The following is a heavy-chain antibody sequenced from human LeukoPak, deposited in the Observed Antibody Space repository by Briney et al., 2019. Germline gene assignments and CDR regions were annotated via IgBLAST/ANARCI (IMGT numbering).Heavy chain of an antibody. V-gene: IGHV4-59*08. CDR2: IYYSGST. D-gene: IGHD1-1*01. J-gene: IGHJ6*02. Sequence: PSETLSLTCTVSGGSISSYYWSWIRQPPGKGLEWIGYIYYSGSTNYNPSLKSRVTISVDTSKNQFSLKLSSVTAADTAVYYCARGYRTWYYYGMDVWGQGTTVTVSS. CDR3: ARGYRTWYYYGMDV. CDR1: GGSISSYY.